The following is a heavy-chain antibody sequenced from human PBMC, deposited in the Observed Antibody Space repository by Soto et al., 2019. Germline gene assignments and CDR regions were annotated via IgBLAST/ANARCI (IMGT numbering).Heavy chain of an antibody. CDR2: IVVGSGNT. CDR1: GFTFTSSA. J-gene: IGHJ3*02. CDR3: AAIGYFDWLLRLDAFDI. V-gene: IGHV1-58*02. Sequence: SVKVSCKASGFTFTSSAMQWVRQARGQRLEWIGWIVVGSGNTNYAQKFQERVTITRDMSTSTAYMELSSLRSEDTALYYFAAIGYFDWLLRLDAFDIWGQGTMVTVSS. D-gene: IGHD3-9*01.